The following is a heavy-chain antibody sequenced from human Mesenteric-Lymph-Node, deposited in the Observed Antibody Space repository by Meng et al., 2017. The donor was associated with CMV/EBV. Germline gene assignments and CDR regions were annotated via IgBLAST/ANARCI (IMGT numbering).Heavy chain of an antibody. D-gene: IGHD3-3*01. J-gene: IGHJ4*02. V-gene: IGHV4-34*13. CDR2: VDHGGST. Sequence: SFSGYFWSWIRQSPGKGLEWIGEVDHGGSTNYSPSLKSRVTISVDTSKNQISLKMTSLTAADTAQYYCARGQRGDFWSDYSGRFDFWGQGILVTVSS. CDR3: ARGQRGDFWSDYSGRFDF. CDR1: SFSGYF.